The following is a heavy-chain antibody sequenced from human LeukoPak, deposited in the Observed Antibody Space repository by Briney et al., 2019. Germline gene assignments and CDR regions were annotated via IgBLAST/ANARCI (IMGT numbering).Heavy chain of an antibody. CDR2: ISGGGGSGDNT. CDR3: AITVDCRATTDCYTDFHH. CDR1: GFTFSSYA. V-gene: IGHV3-23*01. D-gene: IGHD2-2*02. J-gene: IGHJ1*01. Sequence: GGSLRLSCAASGFTFSSYAMSWVRQAPGKGLEWVAAISGGGGSGDNTYYADSVKGRFTISRDTAKDTLYLQVNSLRAEDTAVYYCAITVDCRATTDCYTDFHHWGQGTLVTVSS.